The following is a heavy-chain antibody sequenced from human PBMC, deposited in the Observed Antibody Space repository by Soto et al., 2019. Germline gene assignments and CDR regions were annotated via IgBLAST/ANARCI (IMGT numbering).Heavy chain of an antibody. CDR1: SGSISSSNW. Sequence: PSETLSLTCVFSSGSISSSNWWIWVRQSPGKGLEWIGEVYHSGSINYNPSLSSRLTISVDKSNNQFSLKLSAVTAADTAVYYCARALNRDPTWFDPWGRGTLVTVSS. D-gene: IGHD4-17*01. CDR2: VYHSGSI. V-gene: IGHV4-4*02. CDR3: ARALNRDPTWFDP. J-gene: IGHJ5*02.